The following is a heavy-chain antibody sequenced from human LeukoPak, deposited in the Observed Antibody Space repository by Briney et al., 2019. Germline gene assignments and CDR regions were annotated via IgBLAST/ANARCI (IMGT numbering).Heavy chain of an antibody. D-gene: IGHD3-22*01. CDR1: AYSISSGYY. CDR2: IYRSGST. V-gene: IGHV4-38-2*02. J-gene: IGHJ5*02. Sequence: SETLSLTCTVSAYSISSGYYWGWIRQPPGKGLEWIGSIYRSGSTYYNPSLKSRVTISVDTSKNQFSLKLSSVTAADTAVYYCARSYDSSGYDWFDPWGQGTLVTVSS. CDR3: ARSYDSSGYDWFDP.